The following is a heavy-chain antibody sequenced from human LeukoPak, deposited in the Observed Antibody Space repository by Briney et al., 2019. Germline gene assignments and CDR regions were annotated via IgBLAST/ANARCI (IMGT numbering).Heavy chain of an antibody. D-gene: IGHD6-13*01. V-gene: IGHV3-23*01. J-gene: IGHJ4*02. Sequence: GGSLRLSCAASGFTFSSYAMSWVRQAPGKGLEWVSAISGSGGSTYYADSVKGRFTISRDNSKNTLYLQMNSLRAEDTAVYYCVKLYSSRNYFDYWGQGTLVTVSS. CDR3: VKLYSSRNYFDY. CDR2: ISGSGGST. CDR1: GFTFSSYA.